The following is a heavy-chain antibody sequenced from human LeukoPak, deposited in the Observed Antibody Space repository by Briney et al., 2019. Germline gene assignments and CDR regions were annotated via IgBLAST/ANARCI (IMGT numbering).Heavy chain of an antibody. CDR3: AVQGYCSGGSCYFFDY. CDR2: IYTSGST. D-gene: IGHD2-15*01. CDR1: GGSIGSYY. V-gene: IGHV4-4*07. Sequence: KPSETLSLICTVSGGSIGSYYWSWIRQPAGKGLEWIGRIYTSGSTYYNPSLKSRVTISVDTSKNQFSLKLSSVTAADTAVYYCAVQGYCSGGSCYFFDYWGQGTLVTVSS. J-gene: IGHJ4*02.